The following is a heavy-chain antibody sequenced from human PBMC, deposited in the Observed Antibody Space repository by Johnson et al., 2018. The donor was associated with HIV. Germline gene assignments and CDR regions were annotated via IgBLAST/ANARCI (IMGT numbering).Heavy chain of an antibody. CDR3: ARVSRGYSVAFDAFDI. Sequence: VQLVESGGGVVQPGGSLRLSCAASGFTFSSFAMHWVRQAPGKGLEYVSAISSNGGSTYYANSVKGRFTISRDNSKNTLYLQMGSLRAEDMAVYYCARVSRGYSVAFDAFDIWGQGTMVTVSS. D-gene: IGHD2-15*01. V-gene: IGHV3-64*01. CDR1: GFTFSSFA. J-gene: IGHJ3*02. CDR2: ISSNGGST.